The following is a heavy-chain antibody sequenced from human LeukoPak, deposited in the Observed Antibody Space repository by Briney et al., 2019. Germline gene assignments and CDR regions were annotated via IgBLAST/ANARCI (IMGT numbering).Heavy chain of an antibody. V-gene: IGHV4-59*11. D-gene: IGHD6-13*01. J-gene: IGHJ6*02. CDR2: IYHSGST. CDR1: GGSIRRHY. Sequence: SETLSLTCTVCGGSIRRHYWSWIRQPPGKGLEWIGYIYHSGSTNYNPSLKSRVTISVDTSKNQFSLKVSSVTAADTAVYYCARDPSYSSSSYYYYYGMDVWGQGTTVTVSS. CDR3: ARDPSYSSSSYYYYYGMDV.